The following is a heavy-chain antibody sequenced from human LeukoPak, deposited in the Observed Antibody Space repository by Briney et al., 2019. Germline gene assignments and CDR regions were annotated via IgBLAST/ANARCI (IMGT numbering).Heavy chain of an antibody. CDR3: ARGVFEQQLVEDINWFDP. D-gene: IGHD6-13*01. CDR1: GYTLTSYY. V-gene: IGHV1-46*01. J-gene: IGHJ5*02. Sequence: ASVKVSCKASGYTLTSYYMHWVRQAPGQGLEWMGIINPSGGSTSYAQKFQGRVTMTRYTSTSTVYMELSSLRSEDTAVYYCARGVFEQQLVEDINWFDPWGQGTLVTVSS. CDR2: INPSGGST.